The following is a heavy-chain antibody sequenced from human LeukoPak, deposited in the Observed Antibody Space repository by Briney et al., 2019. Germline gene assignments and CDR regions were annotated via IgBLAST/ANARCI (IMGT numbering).Heavy chain of an antibody. J-gene: IGHJ6*03. Sequence: SETLSLTCTVSGGSISSYYWSWIRQPAGKGLEWIGRIYTSGSTNYNPSLKSRVTISVDTSKNQFSLKLSSVTAADTGVYYCARHAIPYCSSTSCYLEDYYYYMDVWGKGTTVTVSS. V-gene: IGHV4-4*07. CDR2: IYTSGST. CDR1: GGSISSYY. CDR3: ARHAIPYCSSTSCYLEDYYYYMDV. D-gene: IGHD2-2*01.